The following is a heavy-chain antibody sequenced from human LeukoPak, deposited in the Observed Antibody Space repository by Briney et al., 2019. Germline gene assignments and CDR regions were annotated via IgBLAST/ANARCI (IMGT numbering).Heavy chain of an antibody. V-gene: IGHV1-46*01. CDR1: GGTFSSYA. CDR3: ARGNGIDF. CDR2: FNPSDGGT. Sequence: ASVKVSCEASGGTFSSYAISWVRQAPGQGLEWMGRFNPSDGGTNYAQKFQGRVTMTGDTSTSTVYMDLSSLRSEDTAVYYCARGNGIDFWGQGTLVTVSS. J-gene: IGHJ4*02.